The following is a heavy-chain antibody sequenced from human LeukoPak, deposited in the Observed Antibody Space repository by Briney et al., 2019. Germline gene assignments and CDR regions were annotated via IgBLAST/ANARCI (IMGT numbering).Heavy chain of an antibody. J-gene: IGHJ4*02. D-gene: IGHD5-24*01. CDR1: GFTVSSNY. V-gene: IGHV3-53*01. CDR2: IYSGGST. CDR3: AKDNSMMAALFDY. Sequence: GGSLRLSCAASGFTVSSNYMSWVRQAPGKGLEWVSVIYSGGSTYYADSVKGRFTISRDNSKNTLYLQMNSLRAEDTAVYYCAKDNSMMAALFDYWGQGTLVTVSS.